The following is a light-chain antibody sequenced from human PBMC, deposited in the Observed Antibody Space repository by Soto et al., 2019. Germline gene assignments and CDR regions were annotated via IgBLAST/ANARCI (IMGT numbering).Light chain of an antibody. CDR2: DAS. V-gene: IGKV3-15*01. Sequence: EIVMTQSPATLSVSPGKEATLSCKASQNVYNNLAWYQQRPGQPPRLLIYDASTRATGISARFSGSGYGTEFTLTISSLQSEDFAVYFCQQCRNWPLTFGGGTKVDIK. J-gene: IGKJ4*01. CDR1: QNVYNN. CDR3: QQCRNWPLT.